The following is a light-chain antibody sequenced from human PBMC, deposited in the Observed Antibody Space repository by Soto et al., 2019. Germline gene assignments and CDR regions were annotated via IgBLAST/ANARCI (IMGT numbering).Light chain of an antibody. CDR1: QSISSW. CDR3: QQYHKWPPYT. V-gene: IGKV1-5*01. Sequence: DIQMTQSPSTLSASVGDRVTITCRASQSISSWLAWYQQKPGKAPKLLIYDASSLESGVPSRFSGSGSGTEFTLTISSLQPDDFAVYYCQQYHKWPPYTFGQGTKLEIK. J-gene: IGKJ2*01. CDR2: DAS.